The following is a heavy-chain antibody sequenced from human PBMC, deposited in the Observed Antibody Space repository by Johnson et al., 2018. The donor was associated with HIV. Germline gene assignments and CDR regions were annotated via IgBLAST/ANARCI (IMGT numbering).Heavy chain of an antibody. V-gene: IGHV3-20*01. D-gene: IGHD3-22*01. CDR1: GFTFNDYG. CDR3: ARGTIYYDSSGYQGGNAFDI. CDR2: INWNGGNT. J-gene: IGHJ3*02. Sequence: VQLVESGGGVVRPGGSLRLSCAASGFTFNDYGMSWVRQVPGKGLEWVSGINWNGGNTAYADSVKGRFTVSRDNAKNSLYLQMISLRVEDTALYHCARGTIYYDSSGYQGGNAFDIWGQGTMVTVSS.